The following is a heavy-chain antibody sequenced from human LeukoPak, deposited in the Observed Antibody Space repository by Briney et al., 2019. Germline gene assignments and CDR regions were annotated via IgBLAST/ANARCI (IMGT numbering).Heavy chain of an antibody. CDR3: AREYSGSYWRFLASRRPPGD. D-gene: IGHD1-26*01. Sequence: SETLSLTCTVSGGSISSYYWSWIRQPPGKGLEWIGYIYYSGSTNYNPSLKSRVTISVDTSKNQFSLKLSSVTAADTAVYYCAREYSGSYWRFLASRRPPGDWGQGTLVTVSS. CDR1: GGSISSYY. CDR2: IYYSGST. V-gene: IGHV4-59*12. J-gene: IGHJ4*02.